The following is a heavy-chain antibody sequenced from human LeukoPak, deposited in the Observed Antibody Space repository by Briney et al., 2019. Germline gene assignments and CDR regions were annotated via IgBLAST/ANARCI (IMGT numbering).Heavy chain of an antibody. CDR2: IYSGGST. Sequence: GGSLRLSCAASGFTFSSYAMNWVRQAPGKGLEWVSVIYSGGSTYYADSVKGRFTISRDNSKNTLYLQMNSLRAEDTAVYYCAKLDYDFWSGYYPNYMDVWGKGTTVTVSS. D-gene: IGHD3-3*01. CDR1: GFTFSSYA. V-gene: IGHV3-23*03. CDR3: AKLDYDFWSGYYPNYMDV. J-gene: IGHJ6*03.